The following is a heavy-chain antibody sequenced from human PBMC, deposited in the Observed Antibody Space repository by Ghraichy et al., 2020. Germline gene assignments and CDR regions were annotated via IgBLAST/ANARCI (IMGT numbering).Heavy chain of an antibody. V-gene: IGHV4-39*01. Sequence: SETLSLTCTVSGGSISSSSYYWGWIRQPPGKGLEWIGSIYYSGNTYYNPSLKSRVTISVDTSKNQFSLKLSSVTAADTAVYYCARHQGYYYGMDIWGQGTTVTVSS. J-gene: IGHJ6*02. CDR3: ARHQGYYYGMDI. CDR1: GGSISSSSYY. CDR2: IYYSGNT.